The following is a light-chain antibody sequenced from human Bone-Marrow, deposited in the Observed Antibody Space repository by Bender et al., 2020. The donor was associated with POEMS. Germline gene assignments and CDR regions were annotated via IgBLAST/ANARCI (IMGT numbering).Light chain of an antibody. CDR1: NSDVGGYNY. J-gene: IGLJ1*01. CDR2: EFS. V-gene: IGLV2-14*01. Sequence: QSALTQPASVSGSPGQSITISCTGTNSDVGGYNYVSWYQHHPGKAPKLMIYEFSNRPSGVSNRFSGSKSGNTASLTISGLQAEDEADYYCSSYSSSSTYVSGTGTKVTVL. CDR3: SSYSSSSTYV.